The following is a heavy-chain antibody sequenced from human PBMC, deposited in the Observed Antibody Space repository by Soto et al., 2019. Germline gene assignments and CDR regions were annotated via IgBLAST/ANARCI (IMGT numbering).Heavy chain of an antibody. J-gene: IGHJ4*02. D-gene: IGHD3-10*01. CDR1: GFIYSSYT. Sequence: GGSLRLSCAASGFIYSSYTMNWVRQAPGKGLEWISYITSSSTSIMYYADSVKGRFTISRDNAKNSLYLQMNSLRDDDTAVYYCVRDRAWASDYWGQGTPVTVSS. CDR2: ITSSSTSIM. V-gene: IGHV3-48*02. CDR3: VRDRAWASDY.